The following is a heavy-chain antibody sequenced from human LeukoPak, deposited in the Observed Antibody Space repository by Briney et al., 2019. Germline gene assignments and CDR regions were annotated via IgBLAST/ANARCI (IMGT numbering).Heavy chain of an antibody. CDR1: GYSLSNYG. J-gene: IGHJ4*02. Sequence: ASVKASCKASGYSLSNYGITWVRQAPGQGLEWMGWINTCLGHTNYAQNLQGRVTVTTDTSTNTAYMELRSLRSDDTAMYYCALNFTGGYCGGASCYSGLGYWGQGTLVTVSS. V-gene: IGHV1-18*01. D-gene: IGHD2-15*01. CDR2: INTCLGHT. CDR3: ALNFTGGYCGGASCYSGLGY.